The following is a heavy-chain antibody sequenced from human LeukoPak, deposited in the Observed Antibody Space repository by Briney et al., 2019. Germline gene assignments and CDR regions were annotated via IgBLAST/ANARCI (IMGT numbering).Heavy chain of an antibody. CDR1: GGSISSSSYY. Sequence: KPSETLSLTCTVPGGSISSSSYYWGWIRQPPGKGLEWIASMYYSGSTYYNASLKSRVTMSVDSSKNQFSLKLTSVTAADTAVYYCARHGREISSLPGPVYTHWGQGTLVTVSS. CDR2: MYYSGST. D-gene: IGHD2-2*01. CDR3: ARHGREISSLPGPVYTH. V-gene: IGHV4-39*01. J-gene: IGHJ4*02.